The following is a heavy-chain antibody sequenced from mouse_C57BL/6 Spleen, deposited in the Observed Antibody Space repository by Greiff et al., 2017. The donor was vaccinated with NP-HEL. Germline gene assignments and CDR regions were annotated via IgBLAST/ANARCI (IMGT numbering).Heavy chain of an antibody. CDR2: IDPANGNT. J-gene: IGHJ2*01. CDR3: ARSGPIYYGNYVMGYFDY. Sequence: VQLQQSVAELVRPGASVKLSCTASGFNFKNTYMHWVKQRPEQGLEWIGRIDPANGNTKYAPKFQGKATLTADTSSNTADLQLSSLTSEDSAIYSCARSGPIYYGNYVMGYFDYWGQGTTLTVSS. CDR1: GFNFKNTY. V-gene: IGHV14-3*01. D-gene: IGHD2-1*01.